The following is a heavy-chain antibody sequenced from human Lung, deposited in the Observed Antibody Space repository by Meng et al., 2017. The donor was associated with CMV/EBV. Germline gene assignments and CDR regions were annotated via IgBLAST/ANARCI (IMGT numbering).Heavy chain of an antibody. D-gene: IGHD1-1*01. V-gene: IGHV4-59*01. J-gene: IGHJ5*02. Sequence: GHMQGSGPGLVQPSQNLSTTCTVSVGCISNSYWSWIRQPQGKGMDCIGYSSYSGSTNYTPYLKSRETIAGDTSKHQLYLKLSSVTAADTAVYYCAREEGNGGFDHWGQGTLVTVSS. CDR2: SSYSGST. CDR1: VGCISNSY. CDR3: AREEGNGGFDH.